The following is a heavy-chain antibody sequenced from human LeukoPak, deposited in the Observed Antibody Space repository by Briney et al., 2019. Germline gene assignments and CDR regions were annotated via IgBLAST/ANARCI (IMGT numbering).Heavy chain of an antibody. V-gene: IGHV4-59*08. CDR2: ISNTGKT. CDR3: ARQVFSAKFRNLLYSYMDV. D-gene: IGHD2-15*01. CDR1: GASISSSS. J-gene: IGHJ6*03. Sequence: PSETLSLTCTVSGASISSSSWTWIRQSPAKGLESVGYISNTGKTKYKASFVGRVPMSIDTSKSQFSLNLSSVTAADTAVYYCARQVFSAKFRNLLYSYMDVWGKGTTVIVS.